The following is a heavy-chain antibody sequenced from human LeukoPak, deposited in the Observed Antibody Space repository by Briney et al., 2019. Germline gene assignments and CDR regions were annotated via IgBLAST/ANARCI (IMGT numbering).Heavy chain of an antibody. CDR3: ARGLVGGSHPFDY. J-gene: IGHJ4*02. CDR2: IYYSGST. D-gene: IGHD1-26*01. Sequence: SETLSLTCTVSGGSISSGGYYWSWIRQHPGKGLEWIGYIYYSGSTYYNPSLKSRVTISVDTSKNQFSLKLSSVTAADTAVYHCARGLVGGSHPFDYWGQGTLVTVSS. V-gene: IGHV4-31*03. CDR1: GGSISSGGYY.